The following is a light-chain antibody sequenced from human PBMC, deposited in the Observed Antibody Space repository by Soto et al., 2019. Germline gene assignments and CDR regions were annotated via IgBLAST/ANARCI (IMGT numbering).Light chain of an antibody. CDR2: SNT. J-gene: IGLJ2*01. V-gene: IGLV1-44*01. CDR3: AAWDDSLNGLV. CDR1: SSNIGSHT. Sequence: QSALTQPPSASGTPGQTIAISCSGGSSNIGSHTVNWYQQLPGTAPRLLIYSNTQRPSGVPDRFSGSKSGTSASLAISGLQSEYEGDYYCAAWDDSLNGLVFGGGTQLTVL.